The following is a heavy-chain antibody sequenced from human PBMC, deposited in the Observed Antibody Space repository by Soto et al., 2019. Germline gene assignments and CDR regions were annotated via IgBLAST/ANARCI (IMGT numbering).Heavy chain of an antibody. V-gene: IGHV3-11*06. CDR3: ARDLSSSSTNYFDS. J-gene: IGHJ4*02. Sequence: GGSLRLSCAASGFTFSDYYMSWIRQARGKGLEWLSYISSSSSYTNYADSVKGRFTISRDNAKNSLFLQMNSLRADDTAVYYCARDLSSSSTNYFDSWGQGTLVTVSS. CDR2: ISSSSSYT. CDR1: GFTFSDYY.